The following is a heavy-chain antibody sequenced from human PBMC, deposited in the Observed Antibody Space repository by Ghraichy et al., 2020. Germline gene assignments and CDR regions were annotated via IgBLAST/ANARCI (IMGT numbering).Heavy chain of an antibody. CDR2: INHSGST. V-gene: IGHV4-34*01. J-gene: IGHJ6*02. CDR3: ARAPPITMVRGVPNYYYYGMDV. CDR1: GGSFSGYY. D-gene: IGHD3-10*01. Sequence: SQTLSRTCAVYGGSFSGYYWSWIRQPPGKGLEWIGEINHSGSTNYNPSLKSRVTISVDTSKNQFSLKLSSVTAADTAVYYCARAPPITMVRGVPNYYYYGMDVWGQGTTVTVSS.